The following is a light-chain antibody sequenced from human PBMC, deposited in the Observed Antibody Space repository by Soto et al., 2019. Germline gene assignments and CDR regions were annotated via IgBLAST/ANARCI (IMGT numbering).Light chain of an antibody. J-gene: IGLJ3*02. CDR3: SSYTSSSTLKV. CDR2: DVS. CDR1: SSDVGGYNY. V-gene: IGLV2-14*01. Sequence: QSALTQPASVSGSPGQSITISCTGTSSDVGGYNYVSWYQQHPGKAPKLMIYDVSNRPSGVSNRFSGSKSGNTASLTISGLQAEDEADYYCSSYTSSSTLKVFGGGTKGHRP.